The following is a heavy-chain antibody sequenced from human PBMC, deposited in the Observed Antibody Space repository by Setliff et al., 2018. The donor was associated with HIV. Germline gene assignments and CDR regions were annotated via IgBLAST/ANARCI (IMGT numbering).Heavy chain of an antibody. V-gene: IGHV4-59*01. Sequence: AETLSLTCTVSGGSMSRFYWTWIRQPPGKGLEWIGFVYSTGSINYSPSFRGRLTISLDTSENQFSLHLTSVTAADTAVYYCARAEGDAYNSLPYFDSWGPGALVTVSS. CDR3: ARAEGDAYNSLPYFDS. J-gene: IGHJ4*02. CDR2: VYSTGSI. D-gene: IGHD1-1*01. CDR1: GGSMSRFY.